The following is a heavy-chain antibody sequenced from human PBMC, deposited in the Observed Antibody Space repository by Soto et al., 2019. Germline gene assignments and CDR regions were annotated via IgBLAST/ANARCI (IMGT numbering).Heavy chain of an antibody. J-gene: IGHJ3*02. CDR3: ARDIGDQTSRWTDAFDI. D-gene: IGHD6-13*01. CDR2: IWYDGTNK. V-gene: IGHV3-33*01. Sequence: QVQLVESGGGVVQPGRSLRLSCAASGFTFCSYGMHWVRQAPGKGLEWVAVIWYDGTNKYYVDSVKGRFTISKDNSKNTLYLQMNSLRVEDTAIYYCARDIGDQTSRWTDAFDIWGQGTMVTVSS. CDR1: GFTFCSYG.